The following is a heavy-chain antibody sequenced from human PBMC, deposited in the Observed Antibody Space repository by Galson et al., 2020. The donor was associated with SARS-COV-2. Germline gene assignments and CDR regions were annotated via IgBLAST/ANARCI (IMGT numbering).Heavy chain of an antibody. D-gene: IGHD1-26*01. J-gene: IGHJ4*02. CDR1: GGSIISGAYY. V-gene: IGHV4-61*02. CDR2: IYTTTGGT. Sequence: SETLSLTCTVSGGSIISGAYYWSWIRQPAGKGLEWIGRIYTTTGGTNYNPSLKSRVTISVDTSKNQFSLRLTSVTAADTAVYYCVRESRWDLYFDFWGQGTLVTVSS. CDR3: VRESRWDLYFDF.